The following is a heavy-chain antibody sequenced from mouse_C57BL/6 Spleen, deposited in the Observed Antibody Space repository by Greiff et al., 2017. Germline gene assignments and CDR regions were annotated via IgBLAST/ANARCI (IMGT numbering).Heavy chain of an antibody. CDR1: GYSFTGYY. J-gene: IGHJ2*01. V-gene: IGHV1-42*01. D-gene: IGHD4-1*01. Sequence: VQLKQSGPELVKPGASVKISCKASGYSFTGYYMNWVKQSPEKSLEWIGEINPSTGGTTYNQKFKAKATLTVDKSSSTAYMQLKSLTSEDSAVYYCAREDWDIRYYFDYWGQGTTLTVSS. CDR2: INPSTGGT. CDR3: AREDWDIRYYFDY.